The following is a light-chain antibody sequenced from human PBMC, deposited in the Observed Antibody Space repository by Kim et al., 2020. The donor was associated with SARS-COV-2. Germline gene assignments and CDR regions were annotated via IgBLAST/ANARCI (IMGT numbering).Light chain of an antibody. V-gene: IGKV4-1*01. CDR1: QSVLYRSNNKNY. Sequence: DIVMTQSPDSLAVSLGQRATINCKSSQSVLYRSNNKNYLAWYQQKPGQPPKLLIYWASTRHSGVPDRFSGSGSGTDFTLTISSLQAEDVAVYFCHQHYYTTQTFGQGTKVDIK. CDR3: HQHYYTTQT. J-gene: IGKJ1*01. CDR2: WAS.